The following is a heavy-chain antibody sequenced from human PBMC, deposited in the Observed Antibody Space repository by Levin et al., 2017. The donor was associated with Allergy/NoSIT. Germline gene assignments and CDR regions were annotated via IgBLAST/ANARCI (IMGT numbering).Heavy chain of an antibody. Sequence: ASVKVSCKASGYTFTDYYMHWVRQAPGQGLEWMGWINPNSGGTSYAQKFQDRVTMTRDTSISTAYMELSRLRSDDTAVYFCARSSFYYGSGSYPKITHFDYWGQGTLVTVSS. D-gene: IGHD3-10*01. V-gene: IGHV1-2*02. J-gene: IGHJ4*02. CDR3: ARSSFYYGSGSYPKITHFDY. CDR2: INPNSGGT. CDR1: GYTFTDYY.